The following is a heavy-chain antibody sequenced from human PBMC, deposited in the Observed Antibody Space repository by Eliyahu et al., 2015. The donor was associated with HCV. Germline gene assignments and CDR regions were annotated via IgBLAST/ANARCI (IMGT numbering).Heavy chain of an antibody. CDR3: ARGPIVLMVYAPIAAAGPFALLDAFDI. CDR2: INPSGGST. J-gene: IGHJ3*02. V-gene: IGHV1-46*01. Sequence: QVQLVQSGAEVKKPGASVKVSCKASGYTFTSYXXHWVRQAPGQGLEWMGIINPSGGSTSYAQKFQGRVTMTRDTSTSTVYMELSSLRSEDTAVYYCARGPIVLMVYAPIAAAGPFALLDAFDIWGQGTMVTVSS. CDR1: GYTFTSYX. D-gene: IGHD2-8*01.